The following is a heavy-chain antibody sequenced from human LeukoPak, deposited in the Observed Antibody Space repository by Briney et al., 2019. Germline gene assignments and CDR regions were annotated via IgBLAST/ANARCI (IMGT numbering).Heavy chain of an antibody. Sequence: SETLSLTCTVSGGSISSYYWSWIRQLPGKGLEWIGYIYYSGSTNYNPSLKSRVTISVDTSKNQFSLKLSSVTAADTAVYYCARHGPGVAPFDYWGQGTLVTVSS. CDR1: GGSISSYY. CDR2: IYYSGST. V-gene: IGHV4-59*08. D-gene: IGHD2-15*01. CDR3: ARHGPGVAPFDY. J-gene: IGHJ4*02.